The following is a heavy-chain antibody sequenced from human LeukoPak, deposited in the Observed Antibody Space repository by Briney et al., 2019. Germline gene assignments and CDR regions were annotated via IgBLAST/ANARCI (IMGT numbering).Heavy chain of an antibody. CDR3: ARERGYSSRTFDY. D-gene: IGHD6-13*01. J-gene: IGHJ4*02. CDR2: IWYDGSNK. Sequence: PGRSLRLSCAASGFTFSSYGMHWVRQAPGKGLEWVAVIWYDGSNKYYADSVKGRFTISRDNSKNTLYLQMNSLRAEDTAVFYCARERGYSSRTFDYWGQGTLVTVSS. CDR1: GFTFSSYG. V-gene: IGHV3-33*01.